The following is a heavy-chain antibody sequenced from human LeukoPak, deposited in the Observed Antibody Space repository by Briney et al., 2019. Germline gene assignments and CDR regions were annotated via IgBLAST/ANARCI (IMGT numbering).Heavy chain of an antibody. V-gene: IGHV3-23*01. CDR1: RFTFSTYA. D-gene: IGHD1-26*01. CDR2: ISDNGGGT. Sequence: PGGSLRLSCAASRFTFSTYAMNWVRQAPGKGLEWVSAISDNGGGTFYIDSEKGRFTISRDNSKNMLYLQMNSLRADDTALYYCAKRSSMGAFDIWGQGTMVTVSS. J-gene: IGHJ3*02. CDR3: AKRSSMGAFDI.